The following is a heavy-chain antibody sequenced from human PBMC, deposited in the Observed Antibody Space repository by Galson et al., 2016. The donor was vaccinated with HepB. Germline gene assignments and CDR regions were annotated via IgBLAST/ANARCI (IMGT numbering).Heavy chain of an antibody. CDR2: IVVGSANT. J-gene: IGHJ4*02. Sequence: KVSCKASGFTFTTSAVQWVRQARGQRLEWIGWIVVGSANTNFAQKFQERVTITRDMSTNTAYMELNSLRSEDTAVCFCAAGRRTWTRVGYWGQGTLVTVSS. D-gene: IGHD1-14*01. V-gene: IGHV1-58*01. CDR3: AAGRRTWTRVGY. CDR1: GFTFTTSA.